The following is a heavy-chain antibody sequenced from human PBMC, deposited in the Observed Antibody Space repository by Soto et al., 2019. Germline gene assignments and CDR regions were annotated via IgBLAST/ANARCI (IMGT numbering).Heavy chain of an antibody. CDR2: MNPNSGNT. V-gene: IGHV1-8*01. J-gene: IGHJ6*03. D-gene: IGHD3-16*02. CDR1: GYTFTSYD. CDR3: AGGVDYIWGSYRYLGYYYMDV. Sequence: QVQLVQSGAEVKKPGASVKVSCKASGYTFTSYDINWVRQATGQGLEWMGWMNPNSGNTGYAQKFQGRVTMTRNTSISTAYMELSSLRSEDTAVYYCAGGVDYIWGSYRYLGYYYMDVWGKGTTVTVSS.